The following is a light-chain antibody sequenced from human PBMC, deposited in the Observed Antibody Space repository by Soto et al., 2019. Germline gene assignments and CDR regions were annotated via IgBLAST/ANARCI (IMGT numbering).Light chain of an antibody. V-gene: IGKV3-20*01. CDR3: QQYGSSPLT. Sequence: EIVLTQSPGTLSLSPGERATRSCGASQSVSSSYLAWYQQKPGQAPRLLIYGASSRATGIPDRFSGSGSGTDFTLTISRLEPEAFAVYYCQQYGSSPLTFGKGTNVEIK. CDR2: GAS. J-gene: IGKJ1*01. CDR1: QSVSSSY.